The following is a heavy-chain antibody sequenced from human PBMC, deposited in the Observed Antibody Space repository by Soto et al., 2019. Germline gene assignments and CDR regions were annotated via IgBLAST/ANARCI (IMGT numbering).Heavy chain of an antibody. Sequence: GGSLRLSCAASGFTFSSYEMNWVRQAPGKGLEWVSYISSSGSTIYYADSVKGRFTISRDNAKNSLYLQMNSLRAEDTAVYYCARGRGCTNGVCYNYYYYMDVWGKGTTVTVSS. V-gene: IGHV3-48*03. D-gene: IGHD2-8*01. CDR1: GFTFSSYE. CDR2: ISSSGSTI. J-gene: IGHJ6*03. CDR3: ARGRGCTNGVCYNYYYYMDV.